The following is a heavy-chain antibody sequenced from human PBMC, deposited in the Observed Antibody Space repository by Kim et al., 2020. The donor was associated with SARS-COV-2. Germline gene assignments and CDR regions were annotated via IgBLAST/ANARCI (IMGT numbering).Heavy chain of an antibody. CDR3: ARGRWLGSAPHGPRDTPKYFDY. Sequence: SVKVSCKASGGTFSSYAISWVRQAPGQGLEWMGGIIPIFGTANYAQKFQGRVTITADESTSTAYMELSSLRSEDTAVYYCARGRWLGSAPHGPRDTPKYFDYWGQGTLVTVSS. V-gene: IGHV1-69*13. CDR2: IIPIFGTA. J-gene: IGHJ4*02. CDR1: GGTFSSYA. D-gene: IGHD3-22*01.